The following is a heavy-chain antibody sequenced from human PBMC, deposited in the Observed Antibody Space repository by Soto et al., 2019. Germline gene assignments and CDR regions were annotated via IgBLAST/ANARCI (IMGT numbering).Heavy chain of an antibody. J-gene: IGHJ4*02. CDR2: ISGSGGST. CDR3: AKEPKSMVRGVITYYFDY. CDR1: GFTFSSYA. V-gene: IGHV3-23*01. D-gene: IGHD3-10*01. Sequence: PGGSLRLSCAASGFTFSSYAMSWVRQAPGKGLEWVSAISGSGGSTYYADSVKGRFTISRDNSKNTLYLQMNSLRAEDTAVYYCAKEPKSMVRGVITYYFDYWGQGTLVTVSS.